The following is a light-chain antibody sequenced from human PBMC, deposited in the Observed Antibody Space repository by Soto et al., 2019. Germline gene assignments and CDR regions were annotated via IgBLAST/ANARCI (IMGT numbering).Light chain of an antibody. J-gene: IGLJ2*01. V-gene: IGLV2-14*01. CDR3: SSYRSSSVV. CDR2: NVS. Sequence: QSALTQPASVSGSPGQSITISCTGTSSDVGGYNYVSWYQQHPGKAPKLIIYNVSDRPSGVSNRFSGSKSGNTASLTISGLQAEDEADYYCSSYRSSSVVFGGGTKVTVL. CDR1: SSDVGGYNY.